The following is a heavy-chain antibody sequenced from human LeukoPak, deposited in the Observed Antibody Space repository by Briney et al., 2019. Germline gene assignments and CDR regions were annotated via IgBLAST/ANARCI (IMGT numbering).Heavy chain of an antibody. J-gene: IGHJ4*02. D-gene: IGHD3-3*01. CDR3: AKIFGVVRFDY. V-gene: IGHV3-7*01. CDR1: GFTFSSYW. CDR2: IKQDGSEK. Sequence: GGSLRLSCAASGFTFSSYWMSWVRQAPGKGLEWVANIKQDGSEKYYVHSVKGRFTISRDNAKNSLYLQMNSLRAEDTAVYYCAKIFGVVRFDYWGQGTLVTVSS.